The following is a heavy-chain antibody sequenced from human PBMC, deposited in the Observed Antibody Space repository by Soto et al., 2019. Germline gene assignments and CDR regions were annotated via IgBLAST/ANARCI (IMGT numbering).Heavy chain of an antibody. Sequence: QLQLQESGSGLVKPSQTLSLTCAVSGGSISRGGYSWSWIRQPPGKGLEWIGYIYHSGGTYYNPSLAXXGXIWXDRYKNQFSLRLTSVTAADTAVYYCANFGAATQLYWGQGTLVTVSS. CDR3: ANFGAATQLY. V-gene: IGHV4-30-2*01. CDR1: GGSISRGGYS. D-gene: IGHD2-15*01. J-gene: IGHJ4*02. CDR2: IYHSGGT.